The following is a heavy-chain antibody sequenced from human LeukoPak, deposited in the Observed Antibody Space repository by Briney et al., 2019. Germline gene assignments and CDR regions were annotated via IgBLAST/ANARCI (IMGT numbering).Heavy chain of an antibody. J-gene: IGHJ3*01. V-gene: IGHV3-23*01. Sequence: PGGSLRLSCAASGFTFSNYAMSWVRQAPGKGLEWVSAISGSGGSTYYADSVKGRFTISRDNSKNTLYLQMNSLRAEDTAVYYCARADSSSWPGEAFDAWGQGTMVTVSS. CDR3: ARADSSSWPGEAFDA. CDR2: ISGSGGST. D-gene: IGHD6-13*01. CDR1: GFTFSNYA.